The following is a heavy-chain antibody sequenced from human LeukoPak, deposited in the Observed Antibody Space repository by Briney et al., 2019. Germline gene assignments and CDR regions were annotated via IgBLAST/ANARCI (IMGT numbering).Heavy chain of an antibody. CDR1: GFTFSSYW. Sequence: PGGSLRLSCAASGFTFSSYWMSWIRQAPGKGLEWVSAISGSGGSTYYADSVKGRFTISRDNSKNTLYLQMNSLRAEDTAVYYCAKRPYGSGSYYVASYFDYWGQGTLVTVSS. V-gene: IGHV3-23*01. D-gene: IGHD3-10*01. CDR2: ISGSGGST. CDR3: AKRPYGSGSYYVASYFDY. J-gene: IGHJ4*02.